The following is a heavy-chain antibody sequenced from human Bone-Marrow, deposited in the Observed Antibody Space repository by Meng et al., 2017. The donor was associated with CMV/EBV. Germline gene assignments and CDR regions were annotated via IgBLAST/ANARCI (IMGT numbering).Heavy chain of an antibody. CDR3: VKGHYSGT. J-gene: IGHJ5*02. Sequence: GESLKISCAAFGFTFSGFWMNWVRLAPGKGLEWVANIKKDGSEKYYVDSVKGRFTISRDNAKNTLYLQMNSLRADDTGVYCCVKGHYSGTWGQGTPVTVSS. CDR1: GFTFSGFW. CDR2: IKKDGSEK. V-gene: IGHV3-7*01. D-gene: IGHD1-26*01.